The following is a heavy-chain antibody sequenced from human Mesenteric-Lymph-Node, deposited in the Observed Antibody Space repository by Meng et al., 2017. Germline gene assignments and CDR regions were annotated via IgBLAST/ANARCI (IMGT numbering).Heavy chain of an antibody. CDR3: ARVGYSGYDSPNYYYYGMDV. Sequence: GGSLRLSCAASGFTFSDYYMSWIRQAPGKGLEWVSYISSSGSTIYYADSVKGRFTISRDNAKNSLYLQMNSLRAEDTAVYYCARVGYSGYDSPNYYYYGMDVWGQGTTVTVSS. D-gene: IGHD5-12*01. CDR1: GFTFSDYY. V-gene: IGHV3-11*04. CDR2: ISSSGSTI. J-gene: IGHJ6*02.